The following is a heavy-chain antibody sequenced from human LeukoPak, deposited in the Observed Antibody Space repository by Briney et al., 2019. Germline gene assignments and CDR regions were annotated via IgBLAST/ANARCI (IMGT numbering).Heavy chain of an antibody. D-gene: IGHD6-19*01. CDR1: GGSISSRPYY. V-gene: IGHV4-39*07. CDR2: ISYSGTT. Sequence: SETLSLTCTVSGGSISSRPYYWGWVRQPPGKGLEWIGTISYSGTTYYSPSLKSRVTISVDTSKNQFSLKLSSVTAADTALYYCARDQGNVDSSGWYLVGNAFDIWGQGTMVTVSS. CDR3: ARDQGNVDSSGWYLVGNAFDI. J-gene: IGHJ3*02.